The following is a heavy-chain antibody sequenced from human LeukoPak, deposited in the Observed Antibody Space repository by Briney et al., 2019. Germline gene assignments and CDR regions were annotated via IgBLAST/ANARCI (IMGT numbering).Heavy chain of an antibody. CDR3: AKDSLGAARSYYMDV. J-gene: IGHJ6*03. D-gene: IGHD1-26*01. Sequence: GGSLRLSCAASGFTFSSYGMHWVRQAPGKGLEWVAVIWYDGSNKYYADSVKGRFTISRDNSKNTLYLQMNSLRAEDTAVYYCAKDSLGAARSYYMDVWGKGTTVTVSS. CDR2: IWYDGSNK. CDR1: GFTFSSYG. V-gene: IGHV3-33*06.